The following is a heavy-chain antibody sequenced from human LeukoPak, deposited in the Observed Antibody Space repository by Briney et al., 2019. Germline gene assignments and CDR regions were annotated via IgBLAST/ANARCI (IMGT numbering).Heavy chain of an antibody. CDR3: ARGPSFSNSLYYYYYYMDV. CDR2: ISPYNGDT. J-gene: IGHJ6*03. CDR1: GYTFTTYG. V-gene: IGHV1-18*01. Sequence: ASVKVSCKAFGYTFTTYGISWVRQAPGQGLEWMGWISPYNGDTNYAQKLQGRVTMTTDTSTSTAYMELRSLRADDTAVYFCARGPSFSNSLYYYYYYMDVWAKGTAVTVSS. D-gene: IGHD4-11*01.